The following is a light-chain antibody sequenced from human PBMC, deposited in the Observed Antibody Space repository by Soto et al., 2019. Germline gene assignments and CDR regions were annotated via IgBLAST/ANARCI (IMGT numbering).Light chain of an antibody. CDR2: GTS. CDR1: QSLSSSY. Sequence: MSLPQAQASLSLAPGVRATLCCRASQSLSSSYLAWYQQKPGQAPRLLIYGTSTRATGIPARFSGSGSGTEFTLTISSLQSEDFAVYYCQQYHNWPPISFGQGTRLEI. CDR3: QQYHNWPPIS. V-gene: IGKV3D-15*01. J-gene: IGKJ5*01.